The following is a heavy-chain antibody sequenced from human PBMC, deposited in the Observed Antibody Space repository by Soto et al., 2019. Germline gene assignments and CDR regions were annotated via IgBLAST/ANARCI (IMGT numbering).Heavy chain of an antibody. V-gene: IGHV4-59*01. J-gene: IGHJ4*02. CDR1: GGSISSYY. CDR2: IYYSGST. D-gene: IGHD4-17*01. Sequence: TSETLSLTCTVSGGSISSYYWSWIRQPPGKGLEWIGYIYYSGSTNYNPSLKSRVTISVDTSKNQFSLKLSSVTAADTAVYYCAREGLYGDCDYWGQGTLVTVSS. CDR3: AREGLYGDCDY.